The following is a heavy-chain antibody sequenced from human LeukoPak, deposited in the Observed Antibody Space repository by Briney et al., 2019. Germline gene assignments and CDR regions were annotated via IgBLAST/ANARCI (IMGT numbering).Heavy chain of an antibody. CDR2: IYYSGST. J-gene: IGHJ4*02. CDR1: GGSISSYY. CDR3: ARLGSGWRPFDY. V-gene: IGHV4-59*01. D-gene: IGHD3-10*01. Sequence: PSETLSLTCTVSGGSISSYYWSWIRQPPGKGLEWIGYIYYSGSTNYNLSLKSRVTISVDTSKNQFSLKLSSVTAADTAVYYCARLGSGWRPFDYWGQGTLVTVSS.